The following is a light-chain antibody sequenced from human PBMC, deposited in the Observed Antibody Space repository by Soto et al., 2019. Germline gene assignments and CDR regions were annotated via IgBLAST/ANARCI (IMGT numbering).Light chain of an antibody. CDR3: QSYDSSLSGSGV. Sequence: QSALTQPPSVSGAPGQRVTISCTGSSSNIGAGYDVLWYQQLPGTAPKLLIYGNSNRPSGVPDRFSGSKSGTSASLAITGLQAEDEADYYCQSYDSSLSGSGVFGGGTQLTVL. CDR2: GNS. J-gene: IGLJ2*01. CDR1: SSNIGAGYD. V-gene: IGLV1-40*01.